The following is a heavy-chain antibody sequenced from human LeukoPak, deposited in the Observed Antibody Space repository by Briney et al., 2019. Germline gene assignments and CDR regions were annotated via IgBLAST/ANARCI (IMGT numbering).Heavy chain of an antibody. Sequence: ASVNVSCTASGYTFTSYAMHWVRQAPGQRLEWMGWINAGNGNTKYSQKFQGRVTITRDTSASTAYMELSSLRSEDTAVYYCARDRWWEPTDFSFDYWGQGTLVTVSS. CDR1: GYTFTSYA. CDR2: INAGNGNT. CDR3: ARDRWWEPTDFSFDY. V-gene: IGHV1-3*01. J-gene: IGHJ4*02. D-gene: IGHD1-26*01.